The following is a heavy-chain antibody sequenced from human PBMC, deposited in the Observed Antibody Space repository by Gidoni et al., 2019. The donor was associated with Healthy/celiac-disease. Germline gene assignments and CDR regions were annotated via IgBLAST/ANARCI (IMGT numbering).Heavy chain of an antibody. CDR3: AKDTGYSSSGGSFDY. J-gene: IGHJ4*02. CDR1: GFTFDDYA. CDR2: ISWNSGNL. V-gene: IGHV3-9*01. D-gene: IGHD6-13*01. Sequence: EVQLVESGGGLEQPGRSLSLSCAASGFTFDDYAMHWVRQAPGKGLEWVSGISWNSGNLGYADSVKGRFTISRDNAKNSLYLQMNSLRAEDTALYYCAKDTGYSSSGGSFDYWGQGTLVTVSS.